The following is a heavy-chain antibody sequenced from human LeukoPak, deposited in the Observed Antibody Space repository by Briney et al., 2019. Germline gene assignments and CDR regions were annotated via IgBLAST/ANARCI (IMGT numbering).Heavy chain of an antibody. D-gene: IGHD5-18*01. CDR1: GGSISSGGFY. J-gene: IGHJ4*02. CDR2: IYYSGTT. CDR3: ARGTTDGYSYGRFDY. V-gene: IGHV4-31*03. Sequence: NPSQTLSLTCTVSGGSISSGGFYWSWIRQHPGKGLEWLGYIYYSGTTYYNPSLKSRVTFSVDTSKNQFSLKLNPVTGADTALYYCARGTTDGYSYGRFDYWGQGTLVTVSS.